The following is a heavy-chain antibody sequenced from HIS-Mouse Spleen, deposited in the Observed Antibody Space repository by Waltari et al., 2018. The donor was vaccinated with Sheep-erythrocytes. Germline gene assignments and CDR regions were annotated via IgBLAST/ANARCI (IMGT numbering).Heavy chain of an antibody. CDR1: GGPISSSSYY. CDR3: ARHKDTAMVHFDY. J-gene: IGHJ4*02. Sequence: LQESGPGLVKPSETLSLTCTVSGGPISSSSYYWGWIRQPPGKGLEGFGSIYYGGRTDYNRSLKSRVTISVDTSKNQFSLKLSSVTAADTAVYYCARHKDTAMVHFDYWGQGTLVTVSS. V-gene: IGHV4-39*01. CDR2: IYYGGRT. D-gene: IGHD5-18*01.